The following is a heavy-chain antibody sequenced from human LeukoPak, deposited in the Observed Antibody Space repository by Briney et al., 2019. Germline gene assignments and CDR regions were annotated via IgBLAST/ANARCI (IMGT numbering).Heavy chain of an antibody. CDR3: ARGGHVRVYDSSAYYGHE. Sequence: ASVKVSCKASGYTFTSYGISWVRQAPGQGLEWMGWISAYNGNTNYAQKLQGRVTMTTDTSTSTAYMELRSLRSDDTAVYYCARGGHVRVYDSSAYYGHEWGQGTPVTVSS. D-gene: IGHD3-22*01. J-gene: IGHJ4*02. CDR1: GYTFTSYG. V-gene: IGHV1-18*01. CDR2: ISAYNGNT.